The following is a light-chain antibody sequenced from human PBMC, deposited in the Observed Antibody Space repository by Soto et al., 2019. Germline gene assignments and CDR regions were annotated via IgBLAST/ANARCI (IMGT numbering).Light chain of an antibody. Sequence: DIQMTQSASSLSASVGDRVTITCRASQSISSFLNWYQEKPGKAPKLLIYAASSLQSGVPSRFSGSGSGTDFTLTISSLQPKDFTTYYCQQSYSTPYTFGQGTKLQI. V-gene: IGKV1-39*01. CDR2: AAS. CDR1: QSISSF. J-gene: IGKJ2*01. CDR3: QQSYSTPYT.